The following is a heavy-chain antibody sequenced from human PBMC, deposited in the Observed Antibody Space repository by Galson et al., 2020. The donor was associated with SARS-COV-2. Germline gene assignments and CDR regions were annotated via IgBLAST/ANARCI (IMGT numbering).Heavy chain of an antibody. CDR3: ARGGMDRSSWLGYYFDY. CDR1: GFTFSSYG. J-gene: IGHJ4*02. D-gene: IGHD6-13*01. CDR2: IWYDGSNK. V-gene: IGHV3-33*01. Sequence: GGSLRLSCAASGFTFSSYGMHWVRQAPGKGLEWVAVIWYDGSNKYYADSVKGQFTISRDNSKNTLYLQMNSLRAEDTAVYYCARGGMDRSSWLGYYFDYWGQGTLVTVSS.